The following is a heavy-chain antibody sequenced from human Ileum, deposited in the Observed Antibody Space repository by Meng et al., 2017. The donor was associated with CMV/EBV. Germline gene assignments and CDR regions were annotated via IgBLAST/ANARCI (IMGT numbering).Heavy chain of an antibody. V-gene: IGHV3-21*01. CDR2: ISGSGGRSDSGERT. J-gene: IGHJ4*02. CDR3: ARDPCEY. CDR1: GFTFSNFA. Sequence: GESLKISCAASGFTFSNFAMTWVRQAPGKGLEWVSVISGSGGRSDSGERTYYIDSVKGRFTISRDNPKNTLYLQMNSLRDEDTAVYYCARDPCEYLGQGTLVTVSS.